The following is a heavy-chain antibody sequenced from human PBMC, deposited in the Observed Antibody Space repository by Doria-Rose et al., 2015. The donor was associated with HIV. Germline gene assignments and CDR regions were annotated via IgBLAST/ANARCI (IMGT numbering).Heavy chain of an antibody. V-gene: IGHV2-26*01. CDR3: ARVKSSRWYHKYYFDC. Sequence: QVTLKESGPVLVKPTETLTLTCTVSGVSLSSPGMGVSWIRQPPGKALEWLANIFSDDERSYKTSLKSRLTISRGTSKSRVVLTTTDMDPVDAATYYCARVKSSRWYHKYYFDCWGQGALGSVSA. D-gene: IGHD6-13*01. CDR2: IFSDDER. CDR1: GVSLSSPGMG. J-gene: IGHJ4*02.